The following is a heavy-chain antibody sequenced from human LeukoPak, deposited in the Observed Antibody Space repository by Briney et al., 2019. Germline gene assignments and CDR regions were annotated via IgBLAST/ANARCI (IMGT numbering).Heavy chain of an antibody. V-gene: IGHV4-34*01. Sequence: PSETLSFTCAVYGGSFSGYYWSWIRQPPGKGLEWIGEINHSGSTNYNPSLKSRVTISVDTSKNQFSLKLSSVTAADTAVYYCARGGDYSAFDIWGQGTMVTVSS. CDR3: ARGGDYSAFDI. D-gene: IGHD4-11*01. J-gene: IGHJ3*02. CDR1: GGSFSGYY. CDR2: INHSGST.